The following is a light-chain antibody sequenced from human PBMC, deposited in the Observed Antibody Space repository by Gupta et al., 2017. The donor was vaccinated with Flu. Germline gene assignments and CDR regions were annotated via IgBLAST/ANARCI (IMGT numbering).Light chain of an antibody. J-gene: IGLJ1*01. Sequence: QSALTQPASVSGAPGQSITISCTGTSSDVGGYNYVPWYQQYPGKAPKLMIYEVSNRPSGVSNRFSGSKSDNTASLTISGLQAEDEADYYCNSFTSSSTYVFGTGTKVTVL. CDR1: SSDVGGYNY. CDR2: EVS. CDR3: NSFTSSSTYV. V-gene: IGLV2-14*01.